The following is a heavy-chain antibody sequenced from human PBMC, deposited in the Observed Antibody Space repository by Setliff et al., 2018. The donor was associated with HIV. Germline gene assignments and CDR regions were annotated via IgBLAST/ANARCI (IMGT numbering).Heavy chain of an antibody. D-gene: IGHD3-9*01. Sequence: TLSLTCTVSGDSISSGGYYWNWIRQLPGKGLEWIGNMYYSGSTSYNPSLKSRVTISVDTSKNQFSLKLTSVTAADTAVYYCARDRATYYDILTGYYKRPGSEYFQHWGQGTPVTVSS. J-gene: IGHJ1*01. CDR3: ARDRATYYDILTGYYKRPGSEYFQH. CDR2: MYYSGST. CDR1: GDSISSGGYY. V-gene: IGHV4-31*03.